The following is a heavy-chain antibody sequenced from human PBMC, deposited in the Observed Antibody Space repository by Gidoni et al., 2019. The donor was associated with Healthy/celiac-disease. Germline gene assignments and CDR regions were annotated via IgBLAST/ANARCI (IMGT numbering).Heavy chain of an antibody. CDR3: ARGSGSYLDY. CDR1: GFTFSSYG. Sequence: QVQLVESGGGVVQPGRSLRLSCAASGFTFSSYGMHWVRQAPGKGLGWVAVIWYDGSNKYYADSVKGRFTISRDNSKNTLYLQMNSLRAEDTAVYYCARGSGSYLDYWGQGTLVTVSS. J-gene: IGHJ4*02. CDR2: IWYDGSNK. D-gene: IGHD1-26*01. V-gene: IGHV3-33*08.